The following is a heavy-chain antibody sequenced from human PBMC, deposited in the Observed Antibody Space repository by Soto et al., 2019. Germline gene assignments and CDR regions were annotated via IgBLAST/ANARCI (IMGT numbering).Heavy chain of an antibody. CDR3: ARDITVTTRGAVSAYFDY. Sequence: GGSLRLSCAASGFTFSDYYMSWIRQAPGKGLEWVSYISSSGSTIYYADSVKGRFTISRDNAKNSLYLQMNSLRAEDTAVYYCARDITVTTRGAVSAYFDYWGQGTLVTVSS. CDR1: GFTFSDYY. V-gene: IGHV3-11*01. D-gene: IGHD4-17*01. J-gene: IGHJ4*02. CDR2: ISSSGSTI.